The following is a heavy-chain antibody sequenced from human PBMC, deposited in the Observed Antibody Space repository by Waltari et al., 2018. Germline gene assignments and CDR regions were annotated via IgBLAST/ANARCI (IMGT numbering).Heavy chain of an antibody. CDR2: IYYNGIT. CDR1: GCPISSGGFD. J-gene: IGHJ5*02. V-gene: IGHV4-39*01. D-gene: IGHD5-12*01. CDR3: VRHWKKSGYRFDP. Sequence: QLQLQESGPGLVKPSETLSLTCTVSGCPISSGGFDWGWIRQSPGTGLEWIGSIYYNGITDYNPVLKSRVTISGDTSKNQFSLRLSSVTAADTAVYYCVRHWKKSGYRFDPWGQGILVTVSS.